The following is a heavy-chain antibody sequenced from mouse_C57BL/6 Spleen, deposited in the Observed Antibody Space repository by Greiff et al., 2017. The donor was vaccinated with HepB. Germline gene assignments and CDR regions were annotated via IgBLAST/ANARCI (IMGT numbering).Heavy chain of an antibody. Sequence: EVQLQQSGPELVKPGASVKISCKASGYTFTDYYMNWVKQSHGKSLEWIGDINPNNGGTSYNQKFKGKATLTVDKSSSTAYMELRSLTSEDSAVYYCARSRYDYYFDYWGQGTTLTVSS. D-gene: IGHD2-4*01. CDR3: ARSRYDYYFDY. V-gene: IGHV1-26*01. CDR1: GYTFTDYY. J-gene: IGHJ2*01. CDR2: INPNNGGT.